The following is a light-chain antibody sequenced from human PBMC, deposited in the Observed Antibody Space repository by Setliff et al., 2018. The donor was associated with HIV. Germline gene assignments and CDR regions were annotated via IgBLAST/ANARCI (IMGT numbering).Light chain of an antibody. V-gene: IGLV2-11*01. CDR3: CSSAGTYTSFFV. J-gene: IGLJ1*01. CDR1: SSDAGDYNF. Sequence: QSALTQPRSVSGSPGQSVTIACTGTSSDAGDYNFVSWYQLHPGKAPKLIIYDVTKRPSGVPDCFSGSKSANAASLTISGLQAEDEADYYCCSSAGTYTSFFVFGTGTKVTVL. CDR2: DVT.